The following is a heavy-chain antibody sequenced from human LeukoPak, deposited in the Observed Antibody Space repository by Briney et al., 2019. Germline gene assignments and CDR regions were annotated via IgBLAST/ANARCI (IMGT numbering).Heavy chain of an antibody. CDR2: INPSDGDT. CDR1: GYTFTSYY. J-gene: IGHJ4*02. V-gene: IGHV1-46*01. Sequence: ASVKVSCNASGYTFTSYYMHWLRQAPGQGLECMGIINPSDGDTNYAQRFQGRVTMTRDTSTSTVYMELSSLRSEDTAVYYCARGGYNSKFDNWGQGTLVTVSS. CDR3: ARGGYNSKFDN. D-gene: IGHD5-24*01.